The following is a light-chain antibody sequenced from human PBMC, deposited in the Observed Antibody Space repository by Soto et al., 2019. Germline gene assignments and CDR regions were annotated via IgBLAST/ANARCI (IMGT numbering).Light chain of an antibody. CDR3: QHYNSYSEA. J-gene: IGKJ1*01. V-gene: IGKV1-9*01. Sequence: DIQLTQSPSFLSASVGDRVTITCRASQVISSHLAWYQQKPGKAPKLLIYAASTLQSGVPSRFSGSGSGTEYALTISSLQPDDFATYYCQHYNSYSEAFGQGTKVDIK. CDR1: QVISSH. CDR2: AAS.